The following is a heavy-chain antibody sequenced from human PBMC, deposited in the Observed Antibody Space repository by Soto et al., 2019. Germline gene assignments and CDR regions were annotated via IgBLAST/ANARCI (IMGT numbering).Heavy chain of an antibody. D-gene: IGHD6-19*01. Sequence: LVQSGPDVKKPGTSVKVSCKTSGFTFGSSAVQWVRQVRGQRLEWIGWIVVASGYSNVAQKFQDRVSLTRDLSTDTALMELSSLTSEDSAMYYCAADVIGVAGDFDHWGQGTLVSVSS. CDR1: GFTFGSSA. CDR3: AADVIGVAGDFDH. CDR2: IVVASGYS. J-gene: IGHJ4*02. V-gene: IGHV1-58*01.